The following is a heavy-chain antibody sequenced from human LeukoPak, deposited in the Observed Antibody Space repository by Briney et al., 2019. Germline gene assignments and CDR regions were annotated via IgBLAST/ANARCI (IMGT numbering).Heavy chain of an antibody. CDR2: INGDGSST. D-gene: IGHD6-19*01. J-gene: IGHJ4*02. V-gene: IGHV3-74*01. CDR1: GFTFRSYW. Sequence: GGSLRLSCAVSGFTFRSYWMHWVRQAPGKGLVWVSRINGDGSSTSYADSVKGRFTISRGNAKNTLYLQMNSLRAEDTAVYYCAKGESGQWLRHFDKWGQGTLVTVSS. CDR3: AKGESGQWLRHFDK.